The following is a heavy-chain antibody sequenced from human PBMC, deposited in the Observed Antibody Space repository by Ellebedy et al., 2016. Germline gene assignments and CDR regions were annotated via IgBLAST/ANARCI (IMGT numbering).Heavy chain of an antibody. CDR1: GFTFSYYW. D-gene: IGHD4-17*01. J-gene: IGHJ4*02. V-gene: IGHV3-7*01. CDR3: ARDWPYGDSRN. Sequence: GGSLRLSCEGFGFTFSYYWMSWVRQAPGKGLECVANIKQDGSETYYVDSVKGRFTISRDNAKNSLFLQMNSLRAEDTAVYYCARDWPYGDSRNWGQGTLVTVSS. CDR2: IKQDGSET.